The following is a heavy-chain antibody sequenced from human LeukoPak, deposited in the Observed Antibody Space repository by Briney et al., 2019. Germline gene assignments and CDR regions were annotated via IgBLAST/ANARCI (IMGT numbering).Heavy chain of an antibody. Sequence: PGGSLRLSCAASGFTFSNYAMSWVRQAPGKGLEWVSGFSGSGGSTYYADSVKGRFAISRDNSKNTLYLQMSSLRADDTAVYYCATLRNWYYFDYWGQGTLVTVSS. J-gene: IGHJ4*02. V-gene: IGHV3-23*01. CDR3: ATLRNWYYFDY. CDR1: GFTFSNYA. CDR2: FSGSGGST.